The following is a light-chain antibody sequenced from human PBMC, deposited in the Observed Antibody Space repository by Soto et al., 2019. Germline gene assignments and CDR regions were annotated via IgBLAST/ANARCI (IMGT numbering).Light chain of an antibody. Sequence: EIVLTQSPGTLSLSPGERATLSCRASQSVNSNYLAWYQQKPGQGPRLLMYGASSRATGIPDRFSGSGSGTDFTLTISRLEPEDFPVYYCQQYDHSPRTFGQGTKVEIK. CDR3: QQYDHSPRT. CDR1: QSVNSNY. J-gene: IGKJ1*01. V-gene: IGKV3-20*01. CDR2: GAS.